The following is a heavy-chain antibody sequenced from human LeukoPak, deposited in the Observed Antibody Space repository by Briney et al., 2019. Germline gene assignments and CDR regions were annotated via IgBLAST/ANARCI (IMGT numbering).Heavy chain of an antibody. CDR3: ARPRGSYFDI. CDR1: GGSISSGGYS. Sequence: PSQTLSLTCAVSGGSISSGGYSWSWIRQPPGKGLEWIGYIYYSGSTYFNPSLKSRVTISVDTSKNQFSLKLSSVTAADTAVYYCARPRGSYFDIWGQGTMVTVSS. J-gene: IGHJ3*02. D-gene: IGHD3-10*01. CDR2: IYYSGST. V-gene: IGHV4-30-4*07.